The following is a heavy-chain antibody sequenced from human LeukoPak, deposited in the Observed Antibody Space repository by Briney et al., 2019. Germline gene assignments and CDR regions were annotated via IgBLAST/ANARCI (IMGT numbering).Heavy chain of an antibody. Sequence: ASVKVSCKASGYTFTSYDIHWVRQATGQGLEWMGWMNPNSGNTGYAQKFQGRVTMTRNTSITTAYMELSGLRSEDTAVYYCARALEKFGSGSYYRFNYWGQGTLVTVSS. V-gene: IGHV1-8*01. D-gene: IGHD3-10*01. J-gene: IGHJ4*02. CDR2: MNPNSGNT. CDR3: ARALEKFGSGSYYRFNY. CDR1: GYTFTSYD.